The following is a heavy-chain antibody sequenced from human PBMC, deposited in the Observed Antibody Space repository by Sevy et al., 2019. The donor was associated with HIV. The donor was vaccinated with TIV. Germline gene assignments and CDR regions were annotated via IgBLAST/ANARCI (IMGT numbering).Heavy chain of an antibody. D-gene: IGHD3-22*01. CDR2: IGGSGRNT. CDR3: AKGDYYDSSGYSGYIDS. V-gene: IGHV3-23*01. Sequence: GGSLRLSCAASRFTFSSYAMKWVRQAPGKGLEWVSAIGGSGRNTYYADPVKGRFTISRDNSNNTLYLQMNSLRAEDTAVYYCAKGDYYDSSGYSGYIDSWGQGTLVTVSS. CDR1: RFTFSSYA. J-gene: IGHJ4*02.